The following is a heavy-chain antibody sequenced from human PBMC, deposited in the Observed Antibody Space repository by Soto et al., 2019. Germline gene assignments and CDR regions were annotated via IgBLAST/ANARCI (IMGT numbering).Heavy chain of an antibody. CDR1: GDSITSYNW. CDR3: ARAAVVNNWFDP. J-gene: IGHJ5*02. D-gene: IGHD2-21*01. V-gene: IGHV4-4*02. Sequence: QVQLQESGPGLVKPSGTLSLTCAVSGDSITSYNWWSWVRQPPGKGLEWIGEIHHGGSTNYNPSLTSRVTISVDKSKNQFALKLNSVTAADTAVYYCARAAVVNNWFDPWGQGNLVTVSS. CDR2: IHHGGST.